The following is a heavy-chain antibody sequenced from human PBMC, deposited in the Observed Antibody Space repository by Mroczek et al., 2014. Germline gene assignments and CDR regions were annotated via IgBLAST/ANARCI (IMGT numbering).Heavy chain of an antibody. CDR1: GFTFSSYW. D-gene: IGHD4-23*01. CDR2: IKQDGSEK. J-gene: IGHJ4*02. Sequence: VQLVQSGGGLVQPGGSLRLSCAASGFTFSSYWMSWVRQAPGKGLEWVANIKQDGSEKYYVDSVKGRFTISRDNAKNSLYLQMNSLRAEDTAVYYCAREATVVTPFGDYWGQGALVTVSS. CDR3: AREATVVTPFGDY. V-gene: IGHV3-7*01.